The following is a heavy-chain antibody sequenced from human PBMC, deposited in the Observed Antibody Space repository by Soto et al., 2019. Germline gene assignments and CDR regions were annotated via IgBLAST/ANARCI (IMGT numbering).Heavy chain of an antibody. D-gene: IGHD6-19*01. Sequence: EVQLVESGGGLIQPGGSLRLSCAASGFTVSSKYMTWVRQAPGKGLEWVSVIYGGGTTYYAASVKGRFTISRDNSKNTLYLQRNSLRAEGTAVYYCVQTTGWPGCDFWGQGNLVTVSS. CDR3: VQTTGWPGCDF. V-gene: IGHV3-53*01. CDR2: IYGGGTT. J-gene: IGHJ4*02. CDR1: GFTVSSKY.